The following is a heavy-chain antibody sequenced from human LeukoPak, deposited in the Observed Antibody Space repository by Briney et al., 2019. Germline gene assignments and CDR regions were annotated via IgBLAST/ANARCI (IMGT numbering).Heavy chain of an antibody. D-gene: IGHD4-17*01. CDR3: ARGPTVTFNYHYGMDV. J-gene: IGHJ6*02. V-gene: IGHV3-72*01. CDR1: GFTFSDHY. CDR2: TRTKAKDYTT. Sequence: GGSLRLSCATSGFTFSDHYMDWVRQAPGKGLEWVARTRTKAKDYTTEYAASVKGRFTVSRDESMHSLYLQTNSLKTEDTAVYYCARGPTVTFNYHYGMDVWGQGTTVTVSS.